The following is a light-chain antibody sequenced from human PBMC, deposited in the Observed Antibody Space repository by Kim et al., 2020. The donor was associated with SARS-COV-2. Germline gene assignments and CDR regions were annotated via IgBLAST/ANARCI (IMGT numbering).Light chain of an antibody. V-gene: IGKV3-11*01. J-gene: IGKJ4*01. Sequence: PGERPTLSCRASQSVSSYLAWYQQKPGQAPRLLIYDASNRATGIPARFSGSGSGTDFTLTISSLEPEDFAVSYCQQRSNWPLTFGGGTKVDI. CDR3: QQRSNWPLT. CDR2: DAS. CDR1: QSVSSY.